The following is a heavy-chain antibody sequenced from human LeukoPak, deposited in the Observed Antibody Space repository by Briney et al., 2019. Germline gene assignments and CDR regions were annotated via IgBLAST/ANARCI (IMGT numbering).Heavy chain of an antibody. CDR3: ARARAGYSSSWYMSWFDP. J-gene: IGHJ5*02. V-gene: IGHV4-34*01. D-gene: IGHD6-13*01. Sequence: SETLSLTCAVYGGSFSGYYWSWIRQPPGKGLEWTGEINHSGSTNYNPSLKSRVTISVDTSKNQFPLKLSSVTAADTAVYYCARARAGYSSSWYMSWFDPWGQGTLVTVSS. CDR2: INHSGST. CDR1: GGSFSGYY.